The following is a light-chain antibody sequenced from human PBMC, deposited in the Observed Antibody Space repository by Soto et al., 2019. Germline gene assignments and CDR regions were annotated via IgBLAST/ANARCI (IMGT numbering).Light chain of an antibody. V-gene: IGLV2-14*01. CDR3: SSYTTSVTDV. CDR1: SSDVGAYNS. Sequence: QAVVTQPASVSGSPGQSITISCTGTSSDVGAYNSVSWYQQHPGKAPKLIIYDVSTRPSGISDRFSGSKSGNTASLTISGLQAEDESDYYCSSYTTSVTDVFGTGTKVTVL. J-gene: IGLJ1*01. CDR2: DVS.